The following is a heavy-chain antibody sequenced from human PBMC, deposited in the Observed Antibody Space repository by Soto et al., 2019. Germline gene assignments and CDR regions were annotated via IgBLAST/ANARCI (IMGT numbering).Heavy chain of an antibody. CDR3: AIGAYYYDSSGYYPYYYYYGMDV. V-gene: IGHV1-3*01. Sequence: GASVKVSCKAAGYTFTSDAMHGVRQAPGQRLEWMGWINAGNGNTKYSQKFQGRVTITRDTSASTAYMELSSLRSEDTAVYYCAIGAYYYDSSGYYPYYYYYGMDVWGQGTTVTVSS. CDR1: GYTFTSDA. CDR2: INAGNGNT. D-gene: IGHD3-22*01. J-gene: IGHJ6*02.